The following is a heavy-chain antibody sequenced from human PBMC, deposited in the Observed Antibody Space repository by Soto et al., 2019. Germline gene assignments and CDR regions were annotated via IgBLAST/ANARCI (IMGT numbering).Heavy chain of an antibody. CDR1: AGFPFSSYS. CDR3: AKVRSTTIFDVVSLFDY. CDR2: ISGSGGTT. V-gene: IGHV3-23*01. D-gene: IGHD3-3*01. Sequence: GGSLSLSCAASAGFPFSSYSMSWVRQAPGKGLECVSTISGSGGTTYYAYSVKGRFTISRDNSKNTLYLQMNSLRAEDTAVYYCAKVRSTTIFDVVSLFDYWGQGTLVTVSS. J-gene: IGHJ4*02.